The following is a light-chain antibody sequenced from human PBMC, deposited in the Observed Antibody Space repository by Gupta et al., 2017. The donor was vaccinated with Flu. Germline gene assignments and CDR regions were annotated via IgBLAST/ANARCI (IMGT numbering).Light chain of an antibody. CDR1: Y. V-gene: IGLV1-51*01. CDR3: GPGDVSRNAGV. CDR2: DDN. J-gene: IGLJ3*02. Sequence: YVSWYQPLPGTPPNLLLYDDNRRPSGIPERFSCSTSGTSATLAIAGLQTGDEAVYYCGPGDVSRNAGVFGGGTKVAVL.